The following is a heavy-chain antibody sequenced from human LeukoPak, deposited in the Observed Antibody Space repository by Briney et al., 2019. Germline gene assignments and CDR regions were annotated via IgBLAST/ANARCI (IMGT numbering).Heavy chain of an antibody. CDR2: IIPMFDSE. CDR3: ATNQYGDYTLGDY. Sequence: ASVKVSCKASGGPFNNYAISWVRQAPGQGLEWMGGIIPMFDSENYAQKFQGRVTITADESTSTAYMELNSLRSEDTAVYYCATNQYGDYTLGDYWGQGTLVSVSS. CDR1: GGPFNNYA. V-gene: IGHV1-69*13. J-gene: IGHJ4*02. D-gene: IGHD4-17*01.